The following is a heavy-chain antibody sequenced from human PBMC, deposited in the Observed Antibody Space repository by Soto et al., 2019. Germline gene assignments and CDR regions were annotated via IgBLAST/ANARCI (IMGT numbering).Heavy chain of an antibody. J-gene: IGHJ6*02. V-gene: IGHV5-51*01. CDR3: ATHTLIGYSSGMDV. CDR2: LSPGDSET. Sequence: PGESLKIYCKGSGYTFTNHWIGWVRQLPGKGLEWMGFLSPGDSETRYSPSFPGQVTFSADKSITTVFLQWSSLKASDTAIYYCATHTLIGYSSGMDVWGQGTTVTVSS. CDR1: GYTFTNHW. D-gene: IGHD3-9*01.